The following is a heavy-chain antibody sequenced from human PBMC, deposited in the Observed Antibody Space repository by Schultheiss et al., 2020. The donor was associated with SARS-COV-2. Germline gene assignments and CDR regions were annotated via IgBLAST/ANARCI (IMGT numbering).Heavy chain of an antibody. CDR2: IKQDGSEK. CDR1: GFTFSSYA. D-gene: IGHD6-13*01. CDR3: ARGGDSTDPFDY. V-gene: IGHV3-7*01. J-gene: IGHJ4*02. Sequence: GGSLRLSCADSGFTFSSYAMSWVRQAPGKGLEWVANIKQDGSEKYYVDSVKGRFTISRDNAKNSLYLQMNSLRVEDTAVYYCARGGDSTDPFDYWGQGTLVTVSS.